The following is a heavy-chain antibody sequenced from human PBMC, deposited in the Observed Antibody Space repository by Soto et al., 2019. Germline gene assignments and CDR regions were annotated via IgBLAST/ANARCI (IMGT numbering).Heavy chain of an antibody. Sequence: XESLRLSGAASGFAFSSYWMHGVRQAPGKGLVWVSRINSDGSSTSYADSVKGRFTISRDNAKNTLYLQMNSLRAEDTAVYYCARDWGVVPAAIRSYNWFDPWGQGTLVIVSS. CDR1: GFAFSSYW. CDR3: ARDWGVVPAAIRSYNWFDP. D-gene: IGHD2-2*02. J-gene: IGHJ5*02. V-gene: IGHV3-74*01. CDR2: INSDGSST.